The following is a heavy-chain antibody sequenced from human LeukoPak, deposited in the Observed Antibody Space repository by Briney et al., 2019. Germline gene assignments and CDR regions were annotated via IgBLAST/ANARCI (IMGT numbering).Heavy chain of an antibody. J-gene: IGHJ4*02. D-gene: IGHD1-26*01. CDR3: ARDAGWGYYDL. CDR1: GFTFSISW. Sequence: GGSLRLSCAASGFTFSISWVTWVRQAPGKGLEWVANIDKHGNGKYYVDSVKGRFAISRDYATNSVFLQMNSLRAEDTSVCYCARDAGWGYYDLWGQGTPVTVSS. CDR2: IDKHGNGK. V-gene: IGHV3-7*01.